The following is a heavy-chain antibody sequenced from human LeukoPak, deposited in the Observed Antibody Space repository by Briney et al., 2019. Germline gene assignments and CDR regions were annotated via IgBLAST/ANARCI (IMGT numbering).Heavy chain of an antibody. Sequence: ASVKVSCKASGYTFTSYDINWVRQATGQGLEWMGWMNPNSGNTGYAQKFQGRVTMTRNTSISTAYMELSSLRSEDTAGYYCARVRWLARGYNWFDTWGQGTLVTVSS. J-gene: IGHJ5*02. D-gene: IGHD6-19*01. CDR3: ARVRWLARGYNWFDT. CDR2: MNPNSGNT. V-gene: IGHV1-8*01. CDR1: GYTFTSYD.